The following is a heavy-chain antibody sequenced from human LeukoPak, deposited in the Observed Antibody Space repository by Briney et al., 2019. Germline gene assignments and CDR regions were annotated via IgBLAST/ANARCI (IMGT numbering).Heavy chain of an antibody. CDR3: ARDTTYYYDSSSYPYDAFDI. Sequence: ASVTVSCQGSGCTFTGYYMHWVGQPPGQGLAGVGWSNPTSGGTKYPQRFQDRVTMTRDTSISTAYMELSSLRSDDTAVYYGARDTTYYYDSSSYPYDAFDIWGQGTMVTVSS. CDR2: SNPTSGGT. D-gene: IGHD3-22*01. V-gene: IGHV1-2*02. CDR1: GCTFTGYY. J-gene: IGHJ3*02.